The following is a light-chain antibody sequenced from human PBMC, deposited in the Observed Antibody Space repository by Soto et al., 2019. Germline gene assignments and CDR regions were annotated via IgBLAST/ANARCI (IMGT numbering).Light chain of an antibody. CDR1: QSVRSD. Sequence: EIVMTQSPTTLSVSPGERATLSFLSRQSVRSDLACYHQKPGQAPRLLIYGASTRSTGIPARFSVSGSGTEFNLTINSLNYEAVAVNYCQQYNKWARTFGKGTTAEIK. CDR2: GAS. CDR3: QQYNKWART. V-gene: IGKV3-15*01. J-gene: IGKJ1*01.